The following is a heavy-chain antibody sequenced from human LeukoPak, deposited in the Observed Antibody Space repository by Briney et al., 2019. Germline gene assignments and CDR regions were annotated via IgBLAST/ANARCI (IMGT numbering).Heavy chain of an antibody. D-gene: IGHD5-18*01. V-gene: IGHV5-51*01. CDR2: IYPDDSDT. Sequence: PGESLKVSCKGSGYRFTSHWIAWVRQMPGKGLEWMGIIYPDDSDTRYSPSFQGQVTIPADKSISTAYLQWSSLKASDTAMYYCARLQAMDLYYYYYYMDVWGKGTTVTVSS. CDR3: ARLQAMDLYYYYYYMDV. CDR1: GYRFTSHW. J-gene: IGHJ6*03.